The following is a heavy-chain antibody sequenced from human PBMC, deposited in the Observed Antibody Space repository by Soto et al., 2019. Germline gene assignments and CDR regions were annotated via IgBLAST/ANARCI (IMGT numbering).Heavy chain of an antibody. CDR2: ISYDGSNK. V-gene: IGHV3-30-3*01. CDR3: ARDGPEYIVVVVAATPVGAFDI. CDR1: GFTFSSYA. J-gene: IGHJ3*02. D-gene: IGHD2-15*01. Sequence: GGSLRLSCAASGFTFSSYAMHWVRQAPGKGLEWVAVISYDGSNKYYADSVKGRFTISRDNSKNTLYLQMNSLRAEDTAVYYCARDGPEYIVVVVAATPVGAFDIWGQGTMVTVSS.